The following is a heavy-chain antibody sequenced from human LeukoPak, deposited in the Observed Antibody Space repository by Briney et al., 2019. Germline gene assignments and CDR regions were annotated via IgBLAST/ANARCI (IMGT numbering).Heavy chain of an antibody. Sequence: PGTSLRLSCEASVFTFSHFGMHWVRQALGKGLEWVAVIWSDATNQYYADSVKGRFTISRDNFKRTVSLEMNGLRAEDTAVYYRAKDAQSGFDYSNSLEHWGQGSLVIVSS. V-gene: IGHV3-33*06. CDR1: VFTFSHFG. CDR3: AKDAQSGFDYSNSLEH. D-gene: IGHD4-11*01. CDR2: IWSDATNQ. J-gene: IGHJ5*02.